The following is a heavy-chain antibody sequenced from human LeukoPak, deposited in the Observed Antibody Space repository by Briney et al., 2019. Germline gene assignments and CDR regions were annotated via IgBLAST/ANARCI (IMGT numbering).Heavy chain of an antibody. CDR1: GFTVSSNY. CDR2: IYSGGST. CDR3: ASRDKGYYYGMDV. Sequence: GGSLRLSCAASGFTVSSNYMSWVRQAPGKGLEWVSLIYSGGSTYYADSVKGRFTISRDNSKNTLYLQMNSLRAEDTAVYYCASRDKGYYYGMDVWGQGTTVTVSS. V-gene: IGHV3-66*01. D-gene: IGHD5-24*01. J-gene: IGHJ6*02.